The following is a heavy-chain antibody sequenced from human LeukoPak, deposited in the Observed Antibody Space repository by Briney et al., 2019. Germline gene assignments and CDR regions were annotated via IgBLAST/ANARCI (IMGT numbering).Heavy chain of an antibody. CDR2: INSDGSST. CDR3: VRVTSSGFYDAFDI. Sequence: QPGGSLRLSXAASGFTFSSYWMHWVGQAPGKGLVWVSRINSDGSSTSYADSVKGRFTISRDNAKNTLYLQMNSLRAEDTAVYYCVRVTSSGFYDAFDIWGQGTMVTVSS. J-gene: IGHJ3*02. V-gene: IGHV3-74*01. CDR1: GFTFSSYW. D-gene: IGHD6-19*01.